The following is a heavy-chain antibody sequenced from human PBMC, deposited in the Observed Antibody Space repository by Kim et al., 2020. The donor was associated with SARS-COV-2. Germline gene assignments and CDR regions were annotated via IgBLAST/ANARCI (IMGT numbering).Heavy chain of an antibody. J-gene: IGHJ4*02. CDR2: IYYSGST. D-gene: IGHD3-3*01. Sequence: SETLSLTCTVSGGSISSSSYYWGWIRQPPGKGLEWIGCIYYSGSTNYNPSLKSRVTISVDTSKNQFSLKLSSVTAADTAVYYCARRFLEWFFDYWAEETLVTVSS. V-gene: IGHV4-61*05. CDR3: ARRFLEWFFDY. CDR1: GGSISSSSYY.